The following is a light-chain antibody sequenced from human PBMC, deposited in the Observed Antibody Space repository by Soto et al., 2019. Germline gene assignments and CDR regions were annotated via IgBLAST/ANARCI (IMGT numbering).Light chain of an antibody. CDR1: SSDIGAYNY. V-gene: IGLV2-14*03. CDR3: TSWTTTPTMI. CDR2: DVN. J-gene: IGLJ2*01. Sequence: QSALTQPAYVSGSPGQSITISCTGTSSDIGAYNYVSWYQQHPGKAPKLMIYDVNIRPSGVSNRFSGSKSGNTASLTISGLQAEDEADYYCTSWTTTPTMIFGGGTKLTVL.